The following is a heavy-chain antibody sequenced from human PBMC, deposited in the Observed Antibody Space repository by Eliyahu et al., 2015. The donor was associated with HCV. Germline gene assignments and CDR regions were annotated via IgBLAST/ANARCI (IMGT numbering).Heavy chain of an antibody. CDR3: ARSDGVQLLNRFFDY. Sequence: QVQLQQWGAGLLKPSETLSLTCAVYGGSFSGYYWSWIRQPPGKGLEWIGEINHSGSTNYNPSLKSRVTISVDTSKNQFSLKLSSVTAADTAVYYCARSDGVQLLNRFFDYWGQGTLVTVSS. V-gene: IGHV4-34*01. CDR1: GGSFSGYY. J-gene: IGHJ4*02. D-gene: IGHD2-2*02. CDR2: INHSGST.